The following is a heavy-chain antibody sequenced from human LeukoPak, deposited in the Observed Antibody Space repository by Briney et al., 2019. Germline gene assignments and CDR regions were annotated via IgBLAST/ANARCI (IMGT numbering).Heavy chain of an antibody. V-gene: IGHV4-4*07. Sequence: SETLSLTCTVSGGSISSYYWSWIRQPAGKGLEWIGRLYTSGSTNYNPSLKSRVTMSVDTSKNQFSLKLSSVTAADTAVYYCARGGAIRYFDWLLFNWFDPWGQGTLVTVSS. CDR1: GGSISSYY. CDR2: LYTSGST. J-gene: IGHJ5*02. D-gene: IGHD3-9*01. CDR3: ARGGAIRYFDWLLFNWFDP.